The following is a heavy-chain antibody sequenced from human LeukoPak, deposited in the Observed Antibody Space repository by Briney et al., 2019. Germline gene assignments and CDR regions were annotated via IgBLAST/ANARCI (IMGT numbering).Heavy chain of an antibody. CDR3: ARATALYYYGMDV. CDR2: INPNSGGT. Sequence: ASVKVSCKASGYTFTGYYMHWVRQAPGQGLEWMGWINPNSGGTNYAQKFQGRVTMTRNTSISTAYMELSSLRSEDTAVYYCARATALYYYGMDVWGQGTTVTVSS. CDR1: GYTFTGYY. J-gene: IGHJ6*02. V-gene: IGHV1-2*02. D-gene: IGHD1-26*01.